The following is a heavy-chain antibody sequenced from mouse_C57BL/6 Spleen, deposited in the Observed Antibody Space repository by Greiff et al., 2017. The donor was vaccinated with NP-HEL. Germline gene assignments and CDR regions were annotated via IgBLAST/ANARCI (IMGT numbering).Heavy chain of an antibody. CDR3: ARGGSTTGESYVDV. J-gene: IGHJ1*03. CDR1: GYTFTSYW. D-gene: IGHD1-1*01. V-gene: IGHV1-55*01. Sequence: QVQLQQPGAELVKPGASVKMSCKASGYTFTSYWITWVKQRPGQGLEWIGDIYPGSGSTNYNEKFKSKATLTVDTSSSTAYLQLSSLTSEDSAVYYCARGGSTTGESYVDVWGTGTTVTVSS. CDR2: IYPGSGST.